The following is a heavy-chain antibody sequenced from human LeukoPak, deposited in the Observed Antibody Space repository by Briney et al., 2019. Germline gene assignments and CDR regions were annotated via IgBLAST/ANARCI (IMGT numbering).Heavy chain of an antibody. CDR3: AKSPPLYCSGTTCYLLFDY. CDR1: GFTFSSYS. J-gene: IGHJ4*02. V-gene: IGHV3-23*01. Sequence: AGGSLRLSCAASGFTFSSYSMNWVRQAPGKGLEWVSGISGSGNHTYYADSVKGRFTISRDNSKNTVYLQMNSLRAEDTALYYCAKSPPLYCSGTTCYLLFDYWGQGTLVTVSS. CDR2: ISGSGNHT. D-gene: IGHD2-2*01.